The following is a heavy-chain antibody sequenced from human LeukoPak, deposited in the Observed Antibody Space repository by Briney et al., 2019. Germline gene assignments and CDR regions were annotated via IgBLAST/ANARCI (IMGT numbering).Heavy chain of an antibody. CDR2: ISSSSSTI. CDR1: GFTFSSYS. Sequence: GGSRRLSCAASGFTFSSYSMNWVRQAPGKGLEWVSYISSSSSTIYYADSVKGRFTISRDNAKNSLYLQMSSLRSEDTAVYYCARFSGSGIEKDVWGQGTTVTVSS. D-gene: IGHD2-15*01. J-gene: IGHJ6*02. CDR3: ARFSGSGIEKDV. V-gene: IGHV3-48*01.